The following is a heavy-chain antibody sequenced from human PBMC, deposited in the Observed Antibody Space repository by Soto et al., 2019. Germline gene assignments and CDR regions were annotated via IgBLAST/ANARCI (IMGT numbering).Heavy chain of an antibody. V-gene: IGHV2-5*02. CDR3: AHSREDIVLRALPPFPPTN. CDR2: IYWDDDK. J-gene: IGHJ4*02. D-gene: IGHD2-8*01. CDR1: GFSLSTSGVG. Sequence: SGPTLVNPTQTLTLTCTFSGFSLSTSGVGVGWIRQPPGKALEWLALIYWDDDKRYSPSLKSRLTITKDTSKNQVVLTMTNMDPVDTATYYCAHSREDIVLRALPPFPPTNWGQGTLVTVSS.